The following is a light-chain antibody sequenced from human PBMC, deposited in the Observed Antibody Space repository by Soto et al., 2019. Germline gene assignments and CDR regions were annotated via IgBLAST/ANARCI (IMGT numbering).Light chain of an antibody. J-gene: IGKJ4*01. V-gene: IGKV3-20*01. CDR3: QQYGSSPLT. CDR1: QSVSRSY. CDR2: VAS. Sequence: EIVLTQSPGTLSLSPGERATLSCRASQSVSRSYLAWYQQKPGQAPRLLIYVASSRATCIPDRFSGSGSGTDFTLTIRRLEPEDFAVYYCQQYGSSPLTFGGGTKVEIK.